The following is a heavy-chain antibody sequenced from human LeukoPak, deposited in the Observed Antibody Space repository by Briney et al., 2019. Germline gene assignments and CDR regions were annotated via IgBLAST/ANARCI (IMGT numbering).Heavy chain of an antibody. CDR1: GYTFTGYY. CDR3: ARAYYDFWSGGEKNYYFDY. CDR2: INPNSGGT. J-gene: IGHJ4*02. Sequence: GASVKVSCKASGYTFTGYYMHWVRQAPGQGLEWMGWINPNSGGTNYAQKFQGRVTISVDTSKNQFSLKLSSVTAADTAVYYCARAYYDFWSGGEKNYYFDYWGQGTLVTVSS. D-gene: IGHD3-3*01. V-gene: IGHV1-2*02.